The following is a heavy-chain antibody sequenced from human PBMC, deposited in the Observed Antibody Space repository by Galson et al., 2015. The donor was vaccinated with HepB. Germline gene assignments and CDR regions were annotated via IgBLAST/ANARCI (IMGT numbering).Heavy chain of an antibody. D-gene: IGHD2-15*01. V-gene: IGHV5-51*03. CDR1: GHSFTSYW. J-gene: IGHJ6*02. Sequence: QSGAEVKKPGESLKISCKTSGHSFTSYWTAWVRQLPGKGLEWMGIIYPGDSDTRYSPSFQGQVTISADKSPTTASLQWSSLKASDTPPYYFATFAPPVIVVIEGNLESYYAMDVWGQGTTVIVSS. CDR3: ATFAPPVIVVIEGNLESYYAMDV. CDR2: IYPGDSDT.